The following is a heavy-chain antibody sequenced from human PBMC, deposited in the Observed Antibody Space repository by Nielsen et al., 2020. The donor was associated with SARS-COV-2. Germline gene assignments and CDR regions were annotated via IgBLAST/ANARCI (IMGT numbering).Heavy chain of an antibody. CDR2: IYYSGST. D-gene: IGHD3-22*01. CDR3: TRDAYYDSSGYSYYYYGMDV. CDR1: GCSISSYY. J-gene: IGHJ6*02. V-gene: IGHV4-59*01. Sequence: SETLSLTCTASGCSISSYYWSWIRQPPGKGLEWFGYIYYSGSTNYNPSLKSRVTISVDTSKNQFSLKLSSVTAADTAVYYCTRDAYYDSSGYSYYYYGMDVWGQGTTVTVSS.